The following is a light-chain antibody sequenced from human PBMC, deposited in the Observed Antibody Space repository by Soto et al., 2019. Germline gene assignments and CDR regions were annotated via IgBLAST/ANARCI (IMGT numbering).Light chain of an antibody. CDR3: QSYDRSLSDV. Sequence: QSVLTQPPSVSGAPGQRVTISCTGSSSNIGADYPVHWYQHVPGTAPKLLINGNTNWPSGVPDRFSASKSGSSASLAITGLQPEDEADYYCQSYDRSLSDVFGTGTKLTVL. V-gene: IGLV1-40*01. J-gene: IGLJ1*01. CDR1: SSNIGADYP. CDR2: GNT.